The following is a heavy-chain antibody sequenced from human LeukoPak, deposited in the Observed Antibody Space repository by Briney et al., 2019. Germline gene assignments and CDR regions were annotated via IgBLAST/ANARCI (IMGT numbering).Heavy chain of an antibody. CDR3: ARGDHDYSTLGGGFDY. D-gene: IGHD4-11*01. CDR1: GGSISSYY. Sequence: SETLSLTCTVSGGSISSYYWSWIRQPPGKGLEWIGYFYYSGSANYNPSLKSRVTMSVDTSKNLFSLKLSSVTAADTAVYYCARGDHDYSTLGGGFDYWGQGTTVTVSS. CDR2: FYYSGSA. V-gene: IGHV4-59*01. J-gene: IGHJ4*03.